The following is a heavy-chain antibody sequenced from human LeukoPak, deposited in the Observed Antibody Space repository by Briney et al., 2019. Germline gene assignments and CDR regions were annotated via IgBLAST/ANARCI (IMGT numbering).Heavy chain of an antibody. D-gene: IGHD6-19*01. Sequence: PGGSLSPSCAASGFTLSSSGMHWVSHAPGTGLEWVAFTRYDGNEKYYVDSVKGRFTMSRDNSKHTLYLQMNTLRAEDTALYYCVKEGLYRSGQDLDYWGQGTLVTVSS. CDR1: GFTLSSSG. J-gene: IGHJ4*02. CDR3: VKEGLYRSGQDLDY. V-gene: IGHV3-30*02. CDR2: TRYDGNEK.